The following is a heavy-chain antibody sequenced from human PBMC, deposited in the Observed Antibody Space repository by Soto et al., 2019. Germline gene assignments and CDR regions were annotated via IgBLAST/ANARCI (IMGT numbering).Heavy chain of an antibody. Sequence: SETLSLTCAVSGGSFRGYYWSCIRQPPWKGLEWIGEINHSGGSNYNPSLKSPVSISVDTAKSQFSLKLTAVTAADTAVDYCARGIVQTVDRRGYYVYCCQGISVTVFS. CDR3: ARGIVQTVDRRGYYVY. D-gene: IGHD3-22*01. J-gene: IGHJ4*02. V-gene: IGHV4-34*01. CDR1: GGSFRGYY. CDR2: INHSGGS.